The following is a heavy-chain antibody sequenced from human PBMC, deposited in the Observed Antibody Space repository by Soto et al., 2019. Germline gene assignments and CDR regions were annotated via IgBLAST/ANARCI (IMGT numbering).Heavy chain of an antibody. CDR2: INPNSGGT. CDR1: LTGYY. Sequence: LTGYYMHWVRQAPGQGLEWMGWINPNSGGTNYAQKFQGRVTMTRDTSISTAYMELSRLRSDDTAVYYCARGGSNIVVVVAATLRWFDPRGQGTLVTVSS. J-gene: IGHJ5*02. CDR3: ARGGSNIVVVVAATLRWFDP. D-gene: IGHD2-15*01. V-gene: IGHV1-2*02.